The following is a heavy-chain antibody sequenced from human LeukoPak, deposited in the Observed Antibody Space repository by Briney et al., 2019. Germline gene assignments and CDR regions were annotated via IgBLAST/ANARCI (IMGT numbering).Heavy chain of an antibody. CDR1: GYTFTTYY. CDR3: ARDLHTAIFGVVTTPTFDY. J-gene: IGHJ4*02. CDR2: IHPSGGST. V-gene: IGHV1-46*01. Sequence: ASVKVSCKTSGYTFTTYYMHWVRQAPGQGLEWMGIIHPSGGSTSYAQKFQGRVTMTRDMSTSTVYMELSSLRSEDTAVYYCARDLHTAIFGVVTTPTFDYWGQGTLVTVSS. D-gene: IGHD3-3*01.